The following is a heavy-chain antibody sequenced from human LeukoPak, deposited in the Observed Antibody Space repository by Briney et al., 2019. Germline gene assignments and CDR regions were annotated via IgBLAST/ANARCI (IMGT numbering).Heavy chain of an antibody. CDR2: IKQDGSDK. CDR1: GFDFSTYW. V-gene: IGHV3-7*01. J-gene: IGHJ4*02. CDR3: ARGFLAN. Sequence: GGSLRLSCVASGFDFSTYWMSWVRQTPAKGLEWIANIKQDGSDKYYVDSVKGRFTVSKDNAKNSLYLQMNNVRVEDTGVYYCARGFLANWGLGTLVTVSS.